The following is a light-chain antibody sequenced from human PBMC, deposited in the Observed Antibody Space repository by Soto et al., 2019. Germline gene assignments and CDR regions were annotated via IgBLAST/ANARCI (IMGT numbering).Light chain of an antibody. J-gene: IGLJ2*01. CDR1: SSDIGDYNY. V-gene: IGLV2-14*01. Sequence: QSALTQPASVSGSPGQSITISCTGSSSDIGDYNYVSWYQQYPGKAPKLLIYEVSNRPSGVSNRFSGSKSGNTASLTISGLQADDEAHYYCSSYTNSIALFGGGTKVTVL. CDR2: EVS. CDR3: SSYTNSIAL.